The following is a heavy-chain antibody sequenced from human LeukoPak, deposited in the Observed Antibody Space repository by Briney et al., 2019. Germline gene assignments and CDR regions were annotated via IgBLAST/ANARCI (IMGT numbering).Heavy chain of an antibody. V-gene: IGHV3-48*04. CDR1: GFTFSSYS. CDR3: AREGGGYNYNYFDY. J-gene: IGHJ4*02. D-gene: IGHD5-24*01. CDR2: ISSSSTTI. Sequence: GGSLRLSCAASGFTFSSYSMNWVRQAPGKGLEWVSYISSSSTTIYYADSVKGRFTISRDNAKNSLYLQMNSLRAEDTAVYYCAREGGGYNYNYFDYWGQGTLVTVSS.